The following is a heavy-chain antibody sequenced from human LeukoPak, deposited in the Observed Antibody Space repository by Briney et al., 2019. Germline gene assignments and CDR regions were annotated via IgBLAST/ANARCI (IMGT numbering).Heavy chain of an antibody. CDR1: GGSICSYY. CDR2: IYYSGST. V-gene: IGHV4-59*01. CDR3: ARGNDYGSNNWFDP. D-gene: IGHD4-17*01. Sequence: SETLSLTCTVSGGSICSYYWSWIRQPPGKGLEWIGYIYYSGSTNYNPSLKSRVTISVDTSKNQFSLKLSSVTAADTAVYYCARGNDYGSNNWFDPWGQGTLVTVSS. J-gene: IGHJ5*02.